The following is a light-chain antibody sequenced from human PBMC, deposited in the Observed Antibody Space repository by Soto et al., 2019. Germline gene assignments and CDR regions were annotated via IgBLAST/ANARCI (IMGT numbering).Light chain of an antibody. J-gene: IGLJ2*01. CDR2: YDS. Sequence: SYELTQPPSVSVAPGKTARITCGGNNIGSKGVHWFQQKPGQAPVVVIYYDSDRPSGIPERFSGSNSGNTATLTISRVEAGDEADYYCQVWDNSSDHVVFGEGTKLTVL. CDR3: QVWDNSSDHVV. V-gene: IGLV3-21*04. CDR1: NIGSKG.